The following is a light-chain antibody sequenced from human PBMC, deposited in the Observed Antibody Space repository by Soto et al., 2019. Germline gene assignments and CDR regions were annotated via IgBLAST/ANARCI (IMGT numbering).Light chain of an antibody. Sequence: QSALTQPASVYGSPGQSIAISCTGTSSDVGGYSYVSWYQQQPGKAPKLVISDVSNRPSGVSDRFSGSKSGNTASLTISGLQTEDEADYYCASYTTSSTYVFGTGTKVTVL. CDR3: ASYTTSSTYV. CDR1: SSDVGGYSY. CDR2: DVS. V-gene: IGLV2-14*01. J-gene: IGLJ1*01.